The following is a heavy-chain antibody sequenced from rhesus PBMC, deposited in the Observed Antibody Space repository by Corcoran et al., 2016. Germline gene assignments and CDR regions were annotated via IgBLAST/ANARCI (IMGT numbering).Heavy chain of an antibody. D-gene: IGHD2-15*01. V-gene: IGHV4-127*01. CDR3: ARDNMGSLDY. CDR2: LDYNGKLR. CDR1: GSPITSASP. Sequence: QVQLQDSGPGLVKHSETLSLTRAVSGSPITSASPWRCIRESPGKGLEWIGYLDYNGKLRNQNPALKTRCTISRDTSKNQFSLNLNSVTAADTAMYFCARDNMGSLDYWGQGVLVTVSS. J-gene: IGHJ4*01.